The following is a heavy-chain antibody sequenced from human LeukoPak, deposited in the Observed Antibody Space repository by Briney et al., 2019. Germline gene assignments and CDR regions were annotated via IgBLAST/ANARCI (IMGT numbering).Heavy chain of an antibody. D-gene: IGHD6-19*01. CDR2: IYYTGST. CDR1: GGSISSYY. V-gene: IGHV4-59*08. Sequence: SETLSLTCTVSGGSISSYYWSWIRQPPGKGLEWIGYIYYTGSTNYNPSLKSRVTISVDTSKNQFSLKLSSVTAADTAVYYCARVEKQWLVSWFDPWGQGTLVTVSS. CDR3: ARVEKQWLVSWFDP. J-gene: IGHJ5*02.